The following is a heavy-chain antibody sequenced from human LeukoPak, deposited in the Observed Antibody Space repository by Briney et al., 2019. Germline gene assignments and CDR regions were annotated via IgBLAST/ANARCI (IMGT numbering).Heavy chain of an antibody. CDR1: GYTFTTYG. D-gene: IGHD5-18*01. J-gene: IGHJ4*02. CDR3: ARDRMDTGTYFDY. V-gene: IGHV1-18*01. Sequence: ASVKVSCKSSGYTFTTYGITWVRQAPGQGLEWMGWISTYNGNTNYAQKLQGRVTMTTDTSTSTAYMELRSLRSDDTAMYYCARDRMDTGTYFDYWGQGTLVTVSS. CDR2: ISTYNGNT.